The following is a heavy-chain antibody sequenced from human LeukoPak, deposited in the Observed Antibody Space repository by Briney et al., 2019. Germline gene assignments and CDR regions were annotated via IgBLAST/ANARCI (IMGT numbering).Heavy chain of an antibody. J-gene: IGHJ4*02. CDR2: MYHSGST. V-gene: IGHV4-38-2*01. CDR1: GYSISIGYY. CDR3: AGTQSSGIVGATTQFDY. D-gene: IGHD1-26*01. Sequence: SETLSLTCAVSGYSISIGYYWGWIRQPPGKGLEWIGSMYHSGSTYYNPSLKSRVTISVDMSKNQFSLKLTSVTAADTAVYFCAGTQSSGIVGATTQFDYWGQGTLVTVSS.